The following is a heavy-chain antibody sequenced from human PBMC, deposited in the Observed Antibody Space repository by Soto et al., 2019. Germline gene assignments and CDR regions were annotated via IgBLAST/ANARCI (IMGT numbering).Heavy chain of an antibody. V-gene: IGHV3-33*01. D-gene: IGHD1-26*01. CDR1: GFTFSSYG. Sequence: GGSLRRSCAASGFTFSSYGMHWVRQAPGKGLEWVAVIWYDGSNKYYADSVKGRFTISRDNSKNTLYLQMNSLRAEDTAVYYCAVMWGALDYWGQGTLVTVSS. CDR2: IWYDGSNK. J-gene: IGHJ4*02. CDR3: AVMWGALDY.